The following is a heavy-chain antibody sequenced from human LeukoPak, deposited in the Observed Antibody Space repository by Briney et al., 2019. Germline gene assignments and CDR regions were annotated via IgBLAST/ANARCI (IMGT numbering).Heavy chain of an antibody. CDR1: GFTFSTSV. CDR3: ALRGKYYFDY. Sequence: GGSLRLSCAGSGFTFSTSVMSWVRQAPGRGLEWVATFSRSGNTYNADSVKGQFTISRDNSQSMLFLQMNSLRAEDTAVYYCALRGKYYFDYWGQGTLVTVSS. D-gene: IGHD3-16*01. V-gene: IGHV3-23*01. CDR2: FSRSGNT. J-gene: IGHJ4*02.